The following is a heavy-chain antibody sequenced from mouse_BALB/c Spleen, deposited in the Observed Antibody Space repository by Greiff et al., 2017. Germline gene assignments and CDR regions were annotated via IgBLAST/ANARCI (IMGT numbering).Heavy chain of an antibody. Sequence: EVKLMESGGGLVQPGGSLKLSCAASGFDFSRYWMSWVRQAPGKGLEWIGEINPDSSTINYTPSLKDKFIISRDNAKNTLYLQMSKVRSEDTALYYCARPGDYYGSSFDYWGQGTTLTVSS. V-gene: IGHV4-1*02. CDR1: GFDFSRYW. CDR2: INPDSSTI. J-gene: IGHJ2*01. D-gene: IGHD1-1*01. CDR3: ARPGDYYGSSFDY.